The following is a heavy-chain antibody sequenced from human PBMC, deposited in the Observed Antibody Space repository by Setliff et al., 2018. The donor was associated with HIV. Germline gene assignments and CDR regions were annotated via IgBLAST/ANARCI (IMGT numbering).Heavy chain of an antibody. CDR1: GYTFTSYD. V-gene: IGHV1-8*02. Sequence: ASVKVSCKASGYTFTSYDVNWVRQATGQGLEWMGWMNPNSGNTGYAQKFQGRVTMTRNTSISTAYMELSSLRSEDTAVYYCARGGYYYGSGKGNWFDPWGQGTLVTVSS. CDR3: ARGGYYYGSGKGNWFDP. D-gene: IGHD3-10*01. CDR2: MNPNSGNT. J-gene: IGHJ5*02.